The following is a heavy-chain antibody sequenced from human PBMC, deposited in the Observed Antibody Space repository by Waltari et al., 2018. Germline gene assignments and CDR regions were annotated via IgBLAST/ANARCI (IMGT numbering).Heavy chain of an antibody. CDR2: IYSGGDT. V-gene: IGHV3-53*01. CDR1: GFPVSNNY. J-gene: IGHJ3*02. CDR3: ATWTGGSLGAFDN. D-gene: IGHD7-27*01. Sequence: EVQLVESGGGLIQPGGSLRLSCEVSGFPVSNNYFGWVRQAPGKGREWVSVIYSGGDTYDADAVRGRFTISRDNSKNTLYLQMNSLRVEDTALYYCATWTGGSLGAFDNWGQGTMVTVSS.